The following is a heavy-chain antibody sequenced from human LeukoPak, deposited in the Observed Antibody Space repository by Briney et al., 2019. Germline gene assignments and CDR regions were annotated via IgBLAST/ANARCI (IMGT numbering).Heavy chain of an antibody. D-gene: IGHD1-26*01. J-gene: IGHJ5*02. CDR1: GGSFSGYY. CDR3: ARRGGSYKKYNWFDP. V-gene: IGHV4-34*01. Sequence: PSETLSLTCAVYGGSFSGYYWSWIRQPPGKGLEWIGEINHSGSTNYNPSLKSRVTISVDTSKNQFSLKLSSVTAADTAVYYCARRGGSYKKYNWFDPWGQGTLVTVSS. CDR2: INHSGST.